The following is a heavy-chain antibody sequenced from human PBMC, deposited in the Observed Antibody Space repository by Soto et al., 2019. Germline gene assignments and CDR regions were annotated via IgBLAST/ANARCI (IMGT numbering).Heavy chain of an antibody. CDR1: GFIFSNYA. D-gene: IGHD5-18*01. CDR3: VRGDRADMAVVVGARAGDYAMDV. CDR2: ISFSGSRT. Sequence: QVQLVESGGGVVQPGRSLRLSCAASGFIFSNYAMHWVRQAPGRGLEWVSAISFSGSRTVYVDSVKGRFTVSRDNSKNTVYLEMHALRVEDPAVCFCVRGDRADMAVVVGARAGDYAMDVWGHGPTVTVSS. V-gene: IGHV3-30-3*01. J-gene: IGHJ6*02.